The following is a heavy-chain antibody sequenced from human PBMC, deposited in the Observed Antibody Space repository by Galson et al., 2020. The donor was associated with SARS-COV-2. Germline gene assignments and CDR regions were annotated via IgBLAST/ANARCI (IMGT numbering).Heavy chain of an antibody. CDR2: MFYRGTT. D-gene: IGHD3-22*01. CDR3: ATWGPHYYDDNGYFSTIDAFDI. J-gene: IGHJ3*02. CDR1: GDSISTSTYS. Sequence: SETLSLTCSVSGDSISTSTYSWGWIRQPPGKGLEWIGNMFYRGTTYYNPSLNSRVTIYVDTSKNQFSLTLSSVTAADTAMYFCATWGPHYYDDNGYFSTIDAFDIWGQGTMVAVSS. V-gene: IGHV4-39*01.